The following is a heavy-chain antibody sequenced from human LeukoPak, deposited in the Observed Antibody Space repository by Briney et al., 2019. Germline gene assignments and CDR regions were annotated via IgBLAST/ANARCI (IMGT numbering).Heavy chain of an antibody. CDR1: GGSFSGYY. V-gene: IGHV4-34*01. J-gene: IGHJ4*02. CDR2: INHSGST. Sequence: SETLSLTCAVYGGSFSGYYWSWIRQPPGKGLEWIGVINHSGSTNYNPSLKSRVTISVDTSKNQFSLKLSSVTAADTAVYYCARFSPRAMGNYFDFWGQGTLVTVSS. CDR3: ARFSPRAMGNYFDF. D-gene: IGHD7-27*01.